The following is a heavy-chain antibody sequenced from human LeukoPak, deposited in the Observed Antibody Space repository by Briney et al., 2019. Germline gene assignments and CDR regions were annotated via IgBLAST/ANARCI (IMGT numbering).Heavy chain of an antibody. CDR2: IIPILGIA. J-gene: IGHJ3*02. V-gene: IGHV1-69*04. Sequence: SVKVSCKASGGTFSSYAISWVRQAPGQGLEWMGRIIPILGIANYAQKFQGRVTITADKSTSTAYMELSSLRSEDTAVYYCARPNSSGHTSTDAFDIWGQGTMVTVSS. D-gene: IGHD3-22*01. CDR3: ARPNSSGHTSTDAFDI. CDR1: GGTFSSYA.